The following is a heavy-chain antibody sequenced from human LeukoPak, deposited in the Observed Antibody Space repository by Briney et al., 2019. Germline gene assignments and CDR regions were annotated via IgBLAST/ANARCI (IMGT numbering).Heavy chain of an antibody. CDR1: GYTFTNYY. J-gene: IGHJ4*02. D-gene: IGHD5-18*01. Sequence: ASVKVSCKASGYTFTNYYIHWVRQAPGQGLEWMGLINPGGDNTDYAQNFQGRVTMTRDTSISTAYMELSRLRSDDTAVYYCAKLDTAIVGYWGQGTLVTASS. CDR2: INPGGDNT. CDR3: AKLDTAIVGY. V-gene: IGHV1-46*01.